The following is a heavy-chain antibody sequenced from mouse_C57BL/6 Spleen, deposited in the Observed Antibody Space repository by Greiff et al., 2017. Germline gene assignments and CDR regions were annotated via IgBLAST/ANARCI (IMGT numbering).Heavy chain of an antibody. D-gene: IGHD3-2*02. CDR1: GFTFSDFY. CDR2: SRNKANDYTT. Sequence: EVKVVESGGGLVQSGRSLRLSCATSGFTFSDFYMEWVRQAPGKGLEWIAASRNKANDYTTEYSASVKGRFIVSRDTSQSILYLQMNALRAEDTAIYYCARDALTAQAGAMDYWGQGTSVTVSS. V-gene: IGHV7-1*01. J-gene: IGHJ4*01. CDR3: ARDALTAQAGAMDY.